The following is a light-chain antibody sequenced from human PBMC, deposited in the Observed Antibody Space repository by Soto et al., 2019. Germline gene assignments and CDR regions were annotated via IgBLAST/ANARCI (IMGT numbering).Light chain of an antibody. CDR1: QSVSSSY. V-gene: IGKV3-20*01. CDR2: GAS. J-gene: IGKJ1*01. Sequence: EILLTQSPCTLSLSPGERATLSCRASQSVSSSYLAWYQQKPGQAPRLLIYGASSRATGIPERFSGSGSGTDFTLTIRRLEPEDFAVYYCQQYGSSPRTFGQGTKVDIK. CDR3: QQYGSSPRT.